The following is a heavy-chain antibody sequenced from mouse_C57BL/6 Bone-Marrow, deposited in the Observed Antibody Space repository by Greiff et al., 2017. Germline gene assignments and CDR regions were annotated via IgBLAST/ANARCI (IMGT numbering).Heavy chain of an antibody. J-gene: IGHJ3*01. V-gene: IGHV1-59*01. D-gene: IGHD2-1*01. CDR1: GYTFTSYW. Sequence: QVQLQQPGAELVRPGTSVKLSCKASGYTFTSYWMHWVKQRPGQGLEWIGVIDPSDSYTNYNQKFKGKATWTVDTSSSTAYMQLSSLTSEDSAVYYCARRGNPSGFAYWGQGTLVTVSA. CDR3: ARRGNPSGFAY. CDR2: IDPSDSYT.